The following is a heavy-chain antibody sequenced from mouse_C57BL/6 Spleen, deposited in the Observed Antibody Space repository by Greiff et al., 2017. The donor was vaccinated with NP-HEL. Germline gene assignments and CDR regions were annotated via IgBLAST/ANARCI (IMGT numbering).Heavy chain of an antibody. D-gene: IGHD2-3*01. CDR3: ARDDGPRRGDY. J-gene: IGHJ2*01. CDR2: IDPSDSYT. CDR1: GYTFTSYW. V-gene: IGHV1-69*01. Sequence: VQLKQPGAELVMPGASVKLSCKASGYTFTSYWMHWVKQRPGQGLEWIGEIDPSDSYTNYNQKFKGKSTLTVDKSSSTAYMQLSSLTSEDSAVYYCARDDGPRRGDYWGQGTTLTVSS.